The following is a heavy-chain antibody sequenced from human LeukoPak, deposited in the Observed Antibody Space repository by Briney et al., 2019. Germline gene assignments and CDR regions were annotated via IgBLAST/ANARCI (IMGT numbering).Heavy chain of an antibody. CDR1: GFTFSSYW. Sequence: PGGSLRLSCAASGFTFSSYWRSWVRQAPGKGLEWVANIKQDGSEKYYVDSVKGRFTISRDNAKNSLYLQMNSLRAEDTAVYYCARVPHVLRYFDWYSVWGQGTLVTVSS. CDR3: ARVPHVLRYFDWYSV. J-gene: IGHJ4*02. CDR2: IKQDGSEK. D-gene: IGHD3-9*01. V-gene: IGHV3-7*04.